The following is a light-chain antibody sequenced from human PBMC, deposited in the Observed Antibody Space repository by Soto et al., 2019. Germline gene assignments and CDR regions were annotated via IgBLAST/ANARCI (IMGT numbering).Light chain of an antibody. CDR3: QHRGT. CDR1: QSVSTN. Sequence: EIVMTQSPATLSVSPGERATLSCWASQSVSTNLAWYQQKPGQAPSLLIYAVSTRATGVPARFSGSGSGTEFTLTISSLQSEDFAVYYCQHRGTFGQGTKVEIK. CDR2: AVS. V-gene: IGKV3-15*01. J-gene: IGKJ1*01.